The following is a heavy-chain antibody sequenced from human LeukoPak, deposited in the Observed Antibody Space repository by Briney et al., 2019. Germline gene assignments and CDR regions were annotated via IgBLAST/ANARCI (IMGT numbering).Heavy chain of an antibody. D-gene: IGHD6-13*01. CDR1: GFTFSSYA. V-gene: IGHV3-30-3*01. Sequence: PGGSLRLSSAASGFTFSSYAMHWVRQAPGKGLEWVAAISYDGSNKYYADSVRGRFTISRDNSKNTLYLQMNSLRAEDTAVYYCARPPNPPGIAAAEVQYYFDYWGQGTLVTVSS. CDR3: ARPPNPPGIAAAEVQYYFDY. J-gene: IGHJ4*02. CDR2: ISYDGSNK.